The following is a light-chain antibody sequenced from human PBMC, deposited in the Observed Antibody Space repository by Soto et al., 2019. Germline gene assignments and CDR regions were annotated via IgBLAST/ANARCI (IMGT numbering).Light chain of an antibody. V-gene: IGKV1-39*01. CDR1: RSIGNY. CDR3: QQSYSTPYS. Sequence: DIQMTQSPSSLSASVGDRVTITCRASRSIGNYLNWYQQKPESAPKLLIYLTSSLQSGVPSRFSGSGSGTDFSLTISSLQPEDFANYYCQQSYSTPYSFGQGTKLEIK. J-gene: IGKJ2*01. CDR2: LTS.